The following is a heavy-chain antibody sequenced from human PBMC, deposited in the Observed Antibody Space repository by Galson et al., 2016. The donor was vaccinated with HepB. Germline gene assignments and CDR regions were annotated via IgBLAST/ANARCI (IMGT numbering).Heavy chain of an antibody. V-gene: IGHV3-30-3*01. CDR3: ARDKSFYYYGMDV. Sequence: SLRLSCAASGFAFSGSAMHWVRQAPGKGLEWVAAISYPGSDNYYADSVKGRVTITRDNSNNTLYLQMTSLSPEDTAVYYCARDKSFYYYGMDVWGQGTTVTVSS. CDR2: ISYPGSDN. CDR1: GFAFSGSA. J-gene: IGHJ6*02.